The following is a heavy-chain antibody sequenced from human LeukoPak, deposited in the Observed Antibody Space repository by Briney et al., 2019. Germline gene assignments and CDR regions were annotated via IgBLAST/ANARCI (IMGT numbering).Heavy chain of an antibody. D-gene: IGHD5-12*01. V-gene: IGHV1-18*01. CDR3: AGGPRGGYRINKFDY. CDR1: GSTFTIYS. CDR2: ISVYNSDT. Sequence: ASVKLSLNASGSTFTIYSNSWGRLPHGQGLERMGWISVYNSDTNYAQTPQDRVPITTDTSTSTHSMQLRSLRSDATAVVYYAGGPRGGYRINKFDYWAEGTLVTVSS. J-gene: IGHJ4*02.